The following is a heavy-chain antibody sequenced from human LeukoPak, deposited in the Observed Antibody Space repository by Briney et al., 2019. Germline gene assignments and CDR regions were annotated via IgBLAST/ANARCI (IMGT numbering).Heavy chain of an antibody. D-gene: IGHD3-22*01. V-gene: IGHV4-34*01. CDR2: INHSGST. CDR3: ASRAERYYYDSSGYYGY. J-gene: IGHJ4*02. CDR1: GGSFSGYY. Sequence: SETLSLTCAVYGGSFSGYYWSWIRQPPGKGLEWIGEINHSGSTNYNPSLKSRVTISVDTSKNQFPLKLSSVTAADTAVYYCASRAERYYYDSSGYYGYWGQGTLVTVSS.